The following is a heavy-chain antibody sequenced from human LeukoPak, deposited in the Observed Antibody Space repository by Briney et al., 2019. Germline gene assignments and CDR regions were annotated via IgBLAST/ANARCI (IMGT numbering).Heavy chain of an antibody. CDR1: GGPISSYY. V-gene: IGHV4-59*01. D-gene: IGHD3-10*01. CDR3: AREPPDPYYGSGSGWFDP. CDR2: IYYSGST. Sequence: PSETLSLTCTVSGGPISSYYWSWIRQPPGRGLEWIGYIYYSGSTNYNPSLKSRVTISVDTSKNQFSLKLSSVTAADTAVYYCAREPPDPYYGSGSGWFDPWGQGTLVTVSS. J-gene: IGHJ5*02.